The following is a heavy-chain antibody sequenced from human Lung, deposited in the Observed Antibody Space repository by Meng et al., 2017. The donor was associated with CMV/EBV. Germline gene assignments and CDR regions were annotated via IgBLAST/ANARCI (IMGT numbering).Heavy chain of an antibody. D-gene: IGHD3-10*01. CDR1: GNGFTTYW. CDR3: ARRDYYDLGSGN. J-gene: IGHJ4*02. Sequence: GSLRLSCKVSGNGFTTYWIGWVRQISGKGLEWMGIIYPRDSDTVYMMSFQGRVTISADKSINTVYLQWDSLRASDTAMYYCARRDYYDLGSGNWGQGTLVTVSS. V-gene: IGHV5-51*01. CDR2: IYPRDSDT.